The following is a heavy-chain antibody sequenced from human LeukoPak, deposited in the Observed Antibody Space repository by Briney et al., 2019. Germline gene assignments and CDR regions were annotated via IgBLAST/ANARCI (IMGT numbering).Heavy chain of an antibody. V-gene: IGHV3-15*01. D-gene: IGHD5-18*01. CDR1: GFTFSSYT. J-gene: IGHJ4*02. CDR2: IKSKTDGGTT. Sequence: GGSLRLSCAASGFTFSSYTMSWVRQAPGKGLEWVGRIKSKTDGGTTDYAAPVKGRFTISRDDSKNTLYLQMNSLKTEDTAVYYCTTEGDSYGSFDYWGQGTLVTVSS. CDR3: TTEGDSYGSFDY.